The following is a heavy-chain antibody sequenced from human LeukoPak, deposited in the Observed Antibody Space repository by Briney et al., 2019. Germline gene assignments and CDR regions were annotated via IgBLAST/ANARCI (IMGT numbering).Heavy chain of an antibody. J-gene: IGHJ5*02. V-gene: IGHV1-18*04. D-gene: IGHD3-10*01. Sequence: ASVKVSCKASGYTFTIYTISWVRQAPGQGLEWMGWISAYNGNTNYAQKFQGRVTMTTDTSTTTAYMELRSLRSDDTAVYYCARVRYSYVSEVNWFDPWGQGTLVTVSS. CDR2: ISAYNGNT. CDR3: ARVRYSYVSEVNWFDP. CDR1: GYTFTIYT.